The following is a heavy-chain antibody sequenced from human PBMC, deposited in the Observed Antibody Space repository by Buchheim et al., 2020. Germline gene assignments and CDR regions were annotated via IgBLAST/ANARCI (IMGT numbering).Heavy chain of an antibody. D-gene: IGHD2-2*01. Sequence: QVQLQESGPGLVKPSQPLSLTCTVSGGSISSGGYYWSWIRQHPGKGLEWIGYIYYSGSTYYNPSLKSRVTISVDTSKNQFSLKLSSVTAADTAVYYCARDYLIVVVPAATTYYYYGMDVWGQGTT. V-gene: IGHV4-31*03. CDR2: IYYSGST. J-gene: IGHJ6*02. CDR1: GGSISSGGYY. CDR3: ARDYLIVVVPAATTYYYYGMDV.